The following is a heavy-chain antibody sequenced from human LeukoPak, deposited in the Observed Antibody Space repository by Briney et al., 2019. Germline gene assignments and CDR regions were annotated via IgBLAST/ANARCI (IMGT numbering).Heavy chain of an antibody. CDR1: AGSFSGYH. CDR2: INHSGSA. D-gene: IGHD6-6*01. J-gene: IGHJ5*02. V-gene: IGHV4-34*01. Sequence: SETLSLTCGVYAGSFSGYHWTWIRLRPGKGLEWIGDINHSGSAHYNPSLKSRVTISVDTSNNQFSLNLHSVTAADTAVYYCARGFPSSSRWFDPWGQGTLVTVSS. CDR3: ARGFPSSSRWFDP.